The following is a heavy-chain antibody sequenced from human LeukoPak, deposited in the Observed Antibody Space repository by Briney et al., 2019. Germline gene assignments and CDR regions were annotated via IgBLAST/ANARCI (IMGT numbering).Heavy chain of an antibody. Sequence: ASVKVSCKASGYTFTSYGISWVRQAPGQGLEWMGWISAYNGNTNYAQKLQGRVTMTTDTSTSTAYMELSSLRSEDTAVYYCASPVEGDYGGNYFDYWGQGTLVTVSS. J-gene: IGHJ4*02. V-gene: IGHV1-18*01. CDR2: ISAYNGNT. D-gene: IGHD4-23*01. CDR3: ASPVEGDYGGNYFDY. CDR1: GYTFTSYG.